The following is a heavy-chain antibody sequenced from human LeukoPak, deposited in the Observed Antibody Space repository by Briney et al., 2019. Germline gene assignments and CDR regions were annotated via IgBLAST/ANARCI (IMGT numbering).Heavy chain of an antibody. CDR2: FYPGDSNT. V-gene: IGHV5-51*01. CDR1: GYRFTSYW. J-gene: IGHJ4*02. Sequence: GESLKISCKGSGYRFTSYWIGWVRQMPGKGLEWMGIFYPGDSNTRYSPSFQGQVTISADKSISTAYLQWSSLKASDTAMYYCARLAPAARWGHFDYWGQGTLVTVSS. D-gene: IGHD6-25*01. CDR3: ARLAPAARWGHFDY.